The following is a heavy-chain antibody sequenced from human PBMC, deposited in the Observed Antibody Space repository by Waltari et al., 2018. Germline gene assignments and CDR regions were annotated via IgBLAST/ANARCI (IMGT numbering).Heavy chain of an antibody. V-gene: IGHV3-48*04. Sequence: EVQLLESGGGLVQPGGSLRLSCAASGFTFSSYSLNWVRQAPGKGLEWVSYISSSSSTIYYADSVKGRFTISRDNAKNSLYLQMNSLRAEDTAVYYCARSMRASDAFDIWGQGTMVTVSS. CDR1: GFTFSSYS. J-gene: IGHJ3*02. CDR2: ISSSSSTI. CDR3: ARSMRASDAFDI. D-gene: IGHD2-21*01.